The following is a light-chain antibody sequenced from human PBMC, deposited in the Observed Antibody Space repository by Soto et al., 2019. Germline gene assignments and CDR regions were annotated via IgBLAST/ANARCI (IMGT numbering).Light chain of an antibody. V-gene: IGLV1-40*01. J-gene: IGLJ1*01. Sequence: QSVLTQPPSVSGAPGQRVTISCTGSSSNIGAGYDVHWYHQLPGTAPKLLIYGNSNRPSGVPDRFSGSKSGTSASLAITGLQADDEADYYCQSYDSSVTLRVFGTGTKVTVL. CDR2: GNS. CDR1: SSNIGAGYD. CDR3: QSYDSSVTLRV.